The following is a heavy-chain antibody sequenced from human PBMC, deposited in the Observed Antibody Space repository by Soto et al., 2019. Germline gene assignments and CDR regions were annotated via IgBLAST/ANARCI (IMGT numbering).Heavy chain of an antibody. CDR1: GFTFSSYW. V-gene: IGHV3-7*03. CDR3: ARGSVGATSGDAFDI. D-gene: IGHD1-26*01. Sequence: GGSLRLSCAASGFTFSSYWMSWVRQAPGKGLEWVANIKQDGSEKYYVDSVKGRFTISRDNAKNSLYLQMNSLRAEHTAVYYCARGSVGATSGDAFDIWGQGTMVTVSS. J-gene: IGHJ3*02. CDR2: IKQDGSEK.